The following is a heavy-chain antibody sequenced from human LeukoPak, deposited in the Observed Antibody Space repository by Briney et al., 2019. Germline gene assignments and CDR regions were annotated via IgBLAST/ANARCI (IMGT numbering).Heavy chain of an antibody. Sequence: GASVKVCCKASGYTFNSHGITWVRRAPGQGLEWMGWISTYNGNTNYAPKLQGRVTMTTDTSTSTAYMDLRRLRSDDTAVYYCARDRTHYYESSGYYSRWEYWGQGTLVTVSS. D-gene: IGHD3-22*01. CDR1: GYTFNSHG. J-gene: IGHJ4*02. CDR3: ARDRTHYYESSGYYSRWEY. CDR2: ISTYNGNT. V-gene: IGHV1-18*01.